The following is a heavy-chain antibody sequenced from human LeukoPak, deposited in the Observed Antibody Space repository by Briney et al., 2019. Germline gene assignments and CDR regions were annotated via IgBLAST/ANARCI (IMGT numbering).Heavy chain of an antibody. CDR2: ISSNGGST. Sequence: GRSLRLSCAASGFTFSSYALYWVRQAPGKGLEYVSAISSNGGSTYYANSVKGRFTISRDNSKNTLYLQMGSLRAEDMAVYYCARETYYYDSSGYYSPLFFDYWGQGTPVTVSS. D-gene: IGHD3-22*01. CDR3: ARETYYYDSSGYYSPLFFDY. J-gene: IGHJ4*02. V-gene: IGHV3-64*01. CDR1: GFTFSSYA.